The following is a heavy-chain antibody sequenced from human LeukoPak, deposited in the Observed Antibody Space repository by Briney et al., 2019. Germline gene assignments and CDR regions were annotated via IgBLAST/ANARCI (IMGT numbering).Heavy chain of an antibody. J-gene: IGHJ4*02. D-gene: IGHD1-26*01. CDR1: GYTFTGYY. V-gene: IGHV1-2*02. Sequence: ASVKVSCKASGYTFTGYYIHWVRQAPGQGLEWMGWINPNSGGTNYAQKFQGRVTMTRDTSISTAYMELSRLRSDDTAVYYCARDSYFGGSYQFDYWGQGTLVTVSS. CDR2: INPNSGGT. CDR3: ARDSYFGGSYQFDY.